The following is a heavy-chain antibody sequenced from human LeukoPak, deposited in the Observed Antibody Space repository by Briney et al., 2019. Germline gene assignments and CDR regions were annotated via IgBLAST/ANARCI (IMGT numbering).Heavy chain of an antibody. Sequence: PGGSLRLSCAASGFTFSSYSMNWVRQAPGKGLEWVSSISSSSSYIYYADSVKGRFTISRDNAKNSLYLQMNILTAEDTAVYYCAKEKSSSSWYYFDYWGQGTLVTVSS. CDR3: AKEKSSSSWYYFDY. CDR1: GFTFSSYS. V-gene: IGHV3-21*01. J-gene: IGHJ4*02. CDR2: ISSSSSYI. D-gene: IGHD6-13*01.